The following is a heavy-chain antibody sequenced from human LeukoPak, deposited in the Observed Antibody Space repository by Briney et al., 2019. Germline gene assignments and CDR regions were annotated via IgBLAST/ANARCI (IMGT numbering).Heavy chain of an antibody. Sequence: SETLSLTCAVSGGSISSGGYSWSWIRQPPGKGLEWIGYIYHSGSTYYNPSLKSRVTISVDRSKNQFSLELSSVTAADTAVYYCARAGDSSGFDYWGQGTLVTVSS. J-gene: IGHJ4*02. CDR3: ARAGDSSGFDY. CDR2: IYHSGST. CDR1: GGSISSGGYS. D-gene: IGHD3-22*01. V-gene: IGHV4-30-2*01.